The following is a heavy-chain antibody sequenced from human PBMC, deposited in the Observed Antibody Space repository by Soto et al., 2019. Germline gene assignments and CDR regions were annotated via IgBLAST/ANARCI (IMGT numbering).Heavy chain of an antibody. D-gene: IGHD6-19*01. Sequence: ASVKVSCKASGYTFTSYAMHWVRQAPGQRLEWMGWINAGNGNTKYSQKFQGRVTITRDTSASTAYMELSSLRSEATAVYYCARTIAVAPLFDYWGQGTLVTVSS. V-gene: IGHV1-3*01. CDR2: INAGNGNT. CDR1: GYTFTSYA. CDR3: ARTIAVAPLFDY. J-gene: IGHJ4*02.